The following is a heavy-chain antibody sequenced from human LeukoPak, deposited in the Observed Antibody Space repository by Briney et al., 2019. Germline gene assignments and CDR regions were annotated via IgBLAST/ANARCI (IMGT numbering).Heavy chain of an antibody. CDR2: IKQDGSEK. D-gene: IGHD6-13*01. CDR1: GFTFSSYW. V-gene: IGHV3-7*01. J-gene: IGHJ5*02. CDR3: LRVRALGIAAAGTVWWFDP. Sequence: PGGSLGLSCAASGFTFSSYWMSWVRQAPGKGLEWVANIKQDGSEKYYVDSVKGRFTISRDNAKNSLYLQMNSLRAEDTAVYYCLRVRALGIAAAGTVWWFDPWGQGTLVTVSS.